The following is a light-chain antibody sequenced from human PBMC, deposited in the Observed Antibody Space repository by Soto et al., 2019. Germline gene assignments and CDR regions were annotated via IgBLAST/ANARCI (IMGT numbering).Light chain of an antibody. CDR2: DAS. CDR3: QQRDNWPT. Sequence: EIVLTQSPATLSLSPGERGTLSCRASQSVSRYLAWYQQKPGQAPRLLIYDASNRATGIPARFSGSGSGTDFTLTISSLEPEDFALYYCQQRDNWPTFGGGTKVEIK. V-gene: IGKV3-11*01. J-gene: IGKJ4*01. CDR1: QSVSRY.